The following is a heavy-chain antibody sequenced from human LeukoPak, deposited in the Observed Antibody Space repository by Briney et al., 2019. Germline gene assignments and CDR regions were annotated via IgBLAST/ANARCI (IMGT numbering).Heavy chain of an antibody. D-gene: IGHD2-21*01. CDR1: GFTFDDYA. V-gene: IGHV3-9*01. J-gene: IGHJ4*02. Sequence: GRSLRLSCAASGFTFDDYAMHWVRQAPGKGLEWVSGISWNRGSIGYADSVKGRFTISRDNAKNSLYLQMNSLRAEDTALYYCAKEPSVGGVDYWGQGTLVTVSS. CDR2: ISWNRGSI. CDR3: AKEPSVGGVDY.